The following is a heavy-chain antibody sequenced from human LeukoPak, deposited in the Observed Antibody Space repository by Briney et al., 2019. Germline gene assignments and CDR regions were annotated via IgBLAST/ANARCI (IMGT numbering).Heavy chain of an antibody. CDR3: ARARRGDCGGDCYPEGPFDY. CDR1: GFTFTDYA. Sequence: GGSLRLSCSASGFTFTDYAMSWVRQAPGRGLDWVSSISGDGAGTFYADSVKGRFTISRDNAKNSLYLQMNSLRAEDTAVYYCARARRGDCGGDCYPEGPFDYWGQGTLVTVSS. V-gene: IGHV3-21*01. CDR2: ISGDGAGT. D-gene: IGHD2-21*02. J-gene: IGHJ4*02.